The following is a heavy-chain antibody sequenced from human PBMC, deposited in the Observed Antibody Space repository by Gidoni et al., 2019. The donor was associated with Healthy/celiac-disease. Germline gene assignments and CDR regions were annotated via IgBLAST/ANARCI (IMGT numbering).Heavy chain of an antibody. D-gene: IGHD1-20*01. J-gene: IGHJ3*02. CDR3: ASNLVYNWNPWNAFDI. CDR2: INAGNGNT. CDR1: GYTFTSYA. V-gene: IGHV1-3*01. Sequence: QVQLVQSGAEVKKPAASVKVSCKASGYTFTSYAMHWVRQGPGQRLEWMGWINAGNGNTKYSQKFQGRVTITRDTSASTAYMELSSLRSEDTAVYYCASNLVYNWNPWNAFDIWGQGTMVTVSS.